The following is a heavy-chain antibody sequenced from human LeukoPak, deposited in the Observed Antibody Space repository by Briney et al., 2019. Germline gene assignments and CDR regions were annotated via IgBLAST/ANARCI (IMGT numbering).Heavy chain of an antibody. CDR3: ARNAEGYSYFFYYYYMDV. V-gene: IGHV4-59*12. CDR2: IHYSGST. J-gene: IGHJ6*03. D-gene: IGHD5-18*01. Sequence: SETLSLTCTVSGGSISSYYWSWIRQPPGKGLEWIGYIHYSGSTHYNPSLKSRVTISVDTSKNQFSLKLSSVTAADTAVYYCARNAEGYSYFFYYYYMDVWGKGTTVTISS. CDR1: GGSISSYY.